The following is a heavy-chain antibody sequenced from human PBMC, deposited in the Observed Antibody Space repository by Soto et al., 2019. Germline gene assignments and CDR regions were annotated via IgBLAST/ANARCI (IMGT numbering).Heavy chain of an antibody. CDR1: GFTFCRYV. V-gene: IGHV3-23*01. J-gene: IGHJ6*03. CDR2: ISGNGGGT. Sequence: PGGSLRLSCAASGFTFCRYVMAWVRQAPGKGLEWVSVISGNGGGTYYAESVKGRFTISRDNSRDTLYLQMKGLRAEDTAVYYCARPDGDYFYNHMDVWGAGTTVTVSS. D-gene: IGHD3-10*01. CDR3: ARPDGDYFYNHMDV.